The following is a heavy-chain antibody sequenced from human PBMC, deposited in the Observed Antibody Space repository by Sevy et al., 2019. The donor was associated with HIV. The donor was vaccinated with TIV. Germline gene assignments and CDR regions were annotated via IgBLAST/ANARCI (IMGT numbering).Heavy chain of an antibody. J-gene: IGHJ4*02. V-gene: IGHV4-59*01. CDR1: GGSISSYY. CDR3: ARGFSYSRDSSGYYPGFDY. Sequence: SETLYLTCTVSGGSISSYYWSWIRQPPGKGLEWIGYIYYSGSTNYNPSLKSRVTISVDTSKNQFSLKLRSVTAAVTAEYYWARGFSYSRDSSGYYPGFDYWGQGTLVTVSS. CDR2: IYYSGST. D-gene: IGHD3-22*01.